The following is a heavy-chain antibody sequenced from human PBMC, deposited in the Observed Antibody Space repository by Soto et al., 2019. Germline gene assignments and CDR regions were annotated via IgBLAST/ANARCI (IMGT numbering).Heavy chain of an antibody. J-gene: IGHJ3*02. Sequence: ASVKVSCKASGYTFTSYGISWVRQAPGQGLEWMGWISAYNGNTNYAQKLQGRVTMTTDTSTSTAYMELRSLRSDDTAVYYCAIWLTGTTTGAFDIWGQGTMVTVSS. CDR2: ISAYNGNT. D-gene: IGHD1-7*01. CDR1: GYTFTSYG. CDR3: AIWLTGTTTGAFDI. V-gene: IGHV1-18*01.